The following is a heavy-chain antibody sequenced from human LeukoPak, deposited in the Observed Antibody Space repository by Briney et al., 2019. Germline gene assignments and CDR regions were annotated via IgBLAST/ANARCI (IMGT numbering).Heavy chain of an antibody. CDR1: GFTFSSYG. J-gene: IGHJ3*02. CDR3: ASAVTSGSFDI. Sequence: GGSLRLSCAASGFTFSSYGMHWVRQAPVKGLEWVAVIWYDGSNKYYADSVKGRFTISRDNSKNTLYLQMNSLRAEDTAVYYCASAVTSGSFDIWGQGTMVTVSS. D-gene: IGHD1-1*01. V-gene: IGHV3-33*01. CDR2: IWYDGSNK.